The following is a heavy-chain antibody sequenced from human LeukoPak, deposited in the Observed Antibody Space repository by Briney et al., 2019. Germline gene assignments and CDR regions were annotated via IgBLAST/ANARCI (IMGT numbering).Heavy chain of an antibody. J-gene: IGHJ4*02. CDR3: ARGRYDWNDVGYFDY. Sequence: GGSLRLSCAASGFTFSSYAMSWVRQAPGKGLEWVSGISTNGGSTSYADSVKGRFTISRDNPRNTLYMEMNSLRAEDTAVYYCARGRYDWNDVGYFDYWGQGTLVSVSS. CDR2: ISTNGGST. V-gene: IGHV3-23*01. D-gene: IGHD1-1*01. CDR1: GFTFSSYA.